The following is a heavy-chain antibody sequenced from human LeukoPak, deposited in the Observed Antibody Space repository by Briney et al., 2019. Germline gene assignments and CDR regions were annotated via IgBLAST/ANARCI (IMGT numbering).Heavy chain of an antibody. CDR2: ISAYNGNT. Sequence: ASVKVSCKASGYTFTSYGISWVRQAPGQGLEWMGWISAYNGNTSYAQKLQGRVTMTTDTSTSTAYMELRSLRSDDTAVYYCARDLLRLGELSTQWGWYYYGMDVWGQGTTVTVSS. D-gene: IGHD3-16*02. J-gene: IGHJ6*02. CDR3: ARDLLRLGELSTQWGWYYYGMDV. V-gene: IGHV1-18*01. CDR1: GYTFTSYG.